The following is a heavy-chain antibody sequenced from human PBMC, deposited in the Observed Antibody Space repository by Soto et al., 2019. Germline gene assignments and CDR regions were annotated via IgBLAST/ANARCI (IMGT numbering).Heavy chain of an antibody. D-gene: IGHD3-22*01. CDR2: IYYSGST. CDR1: GCSISSGGYY. V-gene: IGHV4-31*03. J-gene: IGHJ4*02. CDR3: ARARGYDSSGDWLL. Sequence: QVQLQESGPGLVKPSQTLSLTCTVSGCSISSGGYYWSWIRQHPGKGLEWIGYIYYSGSTYYNPSLKSRVTISVDTSKNQFSLKLSSVTAADTAVYYCARARGYDSSGDWLLWGQGTLVIVSS.